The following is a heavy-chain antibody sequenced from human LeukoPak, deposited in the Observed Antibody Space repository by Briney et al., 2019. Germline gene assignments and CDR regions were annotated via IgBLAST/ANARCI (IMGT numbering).Heavy chain of an antibody. Sequence: PSDTPSLTRTLSAPSTRDYPTRAIPPPPRKRREWIGRIINSGVTHTNPPLNSRVTISVDRSKNQFSLRMTSVTAADTAVYYCGTWEVGSSSYESYDYWGQGTQVTVSA. J-gene: IGHJ4*02. CDR2: IINSGVT. D-gene: IGHD1-26*01. CDR3: GTWEVGSSSYESYDY. V-gene: IGHV4-4*07. CDR1: APSTRDYPT.